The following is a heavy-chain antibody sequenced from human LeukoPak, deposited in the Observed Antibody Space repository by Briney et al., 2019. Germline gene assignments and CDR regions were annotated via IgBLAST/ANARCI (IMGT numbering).Heavy chain of an antibody. CDR1: GGTFSSYA. V-gene: IGHV1-69*13. Sequence: SVKVSCKASGGTFSSYAISWVRQAPGQGLEWMGGIIPIFGTANYAQKFQGRVTITADESTSTAYMELSSLRSEDTAVYYSARPRVEIRFDYYGSGSLQKPLDYWGQGTLVTVSS. D-gene: IGHD3-10*01. CDR3: ARPRVEIRFDYYGSGSLQKPLDY. CDR2: IIPIFGTA. J-gene: IGHJ4*02.